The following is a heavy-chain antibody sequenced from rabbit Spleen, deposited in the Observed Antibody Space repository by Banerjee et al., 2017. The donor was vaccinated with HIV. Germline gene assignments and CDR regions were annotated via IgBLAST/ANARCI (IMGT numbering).Heavy chain of an antibody. CDR1: GFSFSSSYY. J-gene: IGHJ4*01. D-gene: IGHD7-1*01. CDR3: VREAGYAGYGDGNL. Sequence: QSLEESGGDLVKPGASLTLTCTASGFSFSSSYYMCWVRQAPGKGLEWIACIYAGSSGSTYYANWVNGRFSISRENTQNTLYLQLNSLTVADTATYFCVREAGYAGYGDGNLWAKAPSSPS. V-gene: IGHV1S40*01. CDR2: IYAGSSGST.